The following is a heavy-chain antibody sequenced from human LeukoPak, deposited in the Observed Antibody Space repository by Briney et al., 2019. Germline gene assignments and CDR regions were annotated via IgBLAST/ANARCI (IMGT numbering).Heavy chain of an antibody. D-gene: IGHD3-22*01. J-gene: IGHJ4*02. Sequence: SETLSLTCTVSGGSISSYYWSWVRQPPGKGLEWGGYIYYSGSTNYNPSLKGRVNISVHTSKNQSALKLSSVTAADTAVYYCARSDYYDSSRYYGYWGQATLVTVSS. CDR1: GGSISSYY. CDR3: ARSDYYDSSRYYGY. V-gene: IGHV4-59*01. CDR2: IYYSGST.